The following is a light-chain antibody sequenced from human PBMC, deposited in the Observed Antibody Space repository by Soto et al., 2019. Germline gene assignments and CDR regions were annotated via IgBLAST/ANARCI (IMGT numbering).Light chain of an antibody. CDR2: GAS. CDR1: QSVSTM. J-gene: IGKJ4*01. CDR3: HKYKVAPDT. V-gene: IGKV3-15*01. Sequence: DILMTHSPATLAAFVCERVTITFRASQSVSTMLAWYQQKPGQVPRLLISGASTRASGVPARFSGSGSETEFTLTISSLQSEDVAVYYCHKYKVAPDTFGGGTKVDIK.